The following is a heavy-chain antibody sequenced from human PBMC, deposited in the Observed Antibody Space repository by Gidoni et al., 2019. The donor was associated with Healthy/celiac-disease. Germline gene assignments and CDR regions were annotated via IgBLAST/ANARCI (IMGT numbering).Heavy chain of an antibody. CDR3: TTATYYDFWSGSSFDY. D-gene: IGHD3-3*01. CDR1: GFTFSNAW. V-gene: IGHV3-15*01. CDR2: IKSKTAGGTT. Sequence: LVESGGGLVKPGGSLRLSCAASGFTFSNAWMSWVRQAPGKGLEWVGRIKSKTAGGTTDYAAPVKGRFTISRDDSKNTLYLQMNSLKTEDTAVYYCTTATYYDFWSGSSFDYWGQGTLVTVSS. J-gene: IGHJ4*02.